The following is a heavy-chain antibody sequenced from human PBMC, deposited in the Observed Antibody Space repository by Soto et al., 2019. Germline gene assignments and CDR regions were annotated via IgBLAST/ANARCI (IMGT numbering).Heavy chain of an antibody. V-gene: IGHV4-59*01. J-gene: IGHJ4*02. D-gene: IGHD3-9*01. CDR3: ARGPILTGYYGIDY. CDR1: GGSISSYY. Sequence: SETLSLTCTVSGGSISSYYWSWIRQPPGKGLEWIGYTYYSGSTNYNPSLKSRVTISVDTSKNQFSLKLSSVTAADTAVYYCARGPILTGYYGIDYWGQGTLVTVSS. CDR2: TYYSGST.